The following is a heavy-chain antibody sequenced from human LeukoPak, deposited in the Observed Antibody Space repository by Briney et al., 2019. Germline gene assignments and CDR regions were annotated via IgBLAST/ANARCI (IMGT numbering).Heavy chain of an antibody. V-gene: IGHV3-48*04. Sequence: PGGSLRLSCAASGFTFSSYNMNWVRQAPGKGLEWVSYISSSSSTVYYADSVKGRFTISRDNAKNSLYLQMNSLRAEDTAFYYCAKGKGGKSSTTWNAGYFHHWGRGTLVTVSS. CDR3: AKGKGGKSSTTWNAGYFHH. CDR2: ISSSSSTV. D-gene: IGHD1-1*01. J-gene: IGHJ1*01. CDR1: GFTFSSYN.